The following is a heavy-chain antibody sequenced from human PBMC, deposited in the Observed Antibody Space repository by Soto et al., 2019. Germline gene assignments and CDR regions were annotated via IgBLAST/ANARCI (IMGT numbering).Heavy chain of an antibody. V-gene: IGHV1-18*01. CDR2: ISAYNGNT. CDR3: ARDEDEWGFGRPNGMDV. J-gene: IGHJ6*02. Sequence: ASVKVSCKASGYTFTSHGISWVRQAPGQGLEWMGWISAYNGNTNYAQKLQGRVTMTTDTSTSTAYMELRSLRSDDTAVYYCARDEDEWGFGRPNGMDVWGQGTTVTVSS. D-gene: IGHD3-10*01. CDR1: GYTFTSHG.